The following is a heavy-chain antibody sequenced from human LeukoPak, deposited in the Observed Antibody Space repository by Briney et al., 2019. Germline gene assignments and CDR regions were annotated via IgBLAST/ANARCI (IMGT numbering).Heavy chain of an antibody. D-gene: IGHD6-6*01. Sequence: SETLSLTCTVSGGSINGYYWNWIRQPRGKALERIDFIYSSGTTNYNPSLKSRVTISLDTSNKQFSLRLTSVTAADTAVYFCARVASRSISSRCFDHWGQGTLVTVSS. V-gene: IGHV4-4*08. CDR3: ARVASRSISSRCFDH. CDR1: GGSINGYY. CDR2: IYSSGTT. J-gene: IGHJ4*02.